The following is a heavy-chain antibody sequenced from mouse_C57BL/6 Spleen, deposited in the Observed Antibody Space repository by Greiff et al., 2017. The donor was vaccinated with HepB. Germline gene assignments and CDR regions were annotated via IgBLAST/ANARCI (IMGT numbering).Heavy chain of an antibody. V-gene: IGHV1-61*01. CDR2: IYPSDSET. CDR1: GYTFTSYW. J-gene: IGHJ2*01. D-gene: IGHD1-1*01. CDR3: ERKGGYYYDSSYVLVDY. Sequence: QVQLQQPGAELVRPGSSVKLSCKASGYTFTSYWMDWVKQRPGQGLEWIGNIYPSDSETHYNQKFKDKATLTVDKSSSTAYMQLSRLTSEYSAVYYSERKGGYYYDSSYVLVDYWGQGTTLTVSS.